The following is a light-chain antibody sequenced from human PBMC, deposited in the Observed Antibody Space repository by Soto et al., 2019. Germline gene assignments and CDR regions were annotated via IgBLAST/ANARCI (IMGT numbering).Light chain of an antibody. Sequence: DIQMTQSPTSLSASVGARVSITSQASQDIRTSLSWFQQKPGRAPKLLIYGASNLETGVPSRFRGSGSGRDFTFTISSLQPEVIATYYCQQYDNLPPFTFGPGTKVDIK. CDR1: QDIRTS. V-gene: IGKV1-33*01. CDR2: GAS. J-gene: IGKJ3*01. CDR3: QQYDNLPPFT.